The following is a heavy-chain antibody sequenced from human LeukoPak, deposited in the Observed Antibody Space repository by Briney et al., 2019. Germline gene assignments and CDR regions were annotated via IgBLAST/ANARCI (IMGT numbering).Heavy chain of an antibody. D-gene: IGHD3-3*01. CDR3: ARDSDIWSLMDV. J-gene: IGHJ6*02. CDR2: IYSGGST. Sequence: PGGSLRLSCAASGFTFSSYWMSWVRQAPGKGLEWVSVIYSGGSTYYADSVKGRFTISRDNSKNTLYLQMNSLRAEDTAVYYCARDSDIWSLMDVWGQGTTVTVSS. V-gene: IGHV3-53*01. CDR1: GFTFSSYW.